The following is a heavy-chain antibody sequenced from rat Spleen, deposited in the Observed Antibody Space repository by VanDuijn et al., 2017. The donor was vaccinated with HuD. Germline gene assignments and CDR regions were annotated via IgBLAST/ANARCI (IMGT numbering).Heavy chain of an antibody. CDR1: GFTFSNYD. D-gene: IGHD1-12*01. CDR2: ISPSGGST. CDR3: ARHGYRDSYAHDY. V-gene: IGHV5-25*01. Sequence: EVQLVESGGGLVQPGRSLKLSCAASGFTFSNYDMAWVRQAPTKGLEWVASISPSGGSTYYRDSVKGRFTVSRDNAKSTLYLQMDSLRSEDTATYYCARHGYRDSYAHDYWGQGVMVTVSS. J-gene: IGHJ2*01.